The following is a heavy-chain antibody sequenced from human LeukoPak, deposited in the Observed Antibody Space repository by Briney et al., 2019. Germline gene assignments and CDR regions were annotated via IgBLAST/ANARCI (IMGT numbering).Heavy chain of an antibody. J-gene: IGHJ5*02. CDR2: IYPGYSDT. Sequence: HGESLKISCKGSGYSFTSYWIGWVRQMPGKGLEWMGIIYPGYSDTRYSPSFQGQVTISADKSISTAYLQWSSLKASDTAMYYCARHLRDCSSTTCFGTYWFDPWGQGTLVTVSS. V-gene: IGHV5-51*01. CDR3: ARHLRDCSSTTCFGTYWFDP. D-gene: IGHD2-2*01. CDR1: GYSFTSYW.